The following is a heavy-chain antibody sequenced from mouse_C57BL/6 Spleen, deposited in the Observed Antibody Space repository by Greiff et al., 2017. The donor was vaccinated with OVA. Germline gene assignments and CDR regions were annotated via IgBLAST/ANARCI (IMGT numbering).Heavy chain of an antibody. CDR3: ARWEVTFDY. CDR2: IDPSDSYT. V-gene: IGHV1-50*01. D-gene: IGHD2-5*01. Sequence: QVQLKQSGAELVKPGASVKLSCKASGYTFTSYWMQWVKQRPGQGLEWIGEIDPSDSYTNYNQKFKGKATLTVDTSSSTAYMQLSSLTSEDSAVYYCARWEVTFDYWGQGTTLTVSS. J-gene: IGHJ2*01. CDR1: GYTFTSYW.